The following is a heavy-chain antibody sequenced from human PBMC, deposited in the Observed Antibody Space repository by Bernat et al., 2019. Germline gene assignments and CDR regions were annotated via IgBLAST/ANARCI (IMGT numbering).Heavy chain of an antibody. Sequence: VQLLESGGGLVQPGGSLRLSCAASGFTFSNYAMSWVRQAPGKGLEWVSTISTSGGNTYYADSVKGRFTISRDNSKNTLYLQMNSLRAEDTAVYYCAKVRVPATIGLLGFDYWGQGTLVTVSS. J-gene: IGHJ4*02. D-gene: IGHD2-2*02. V-gene: IGHV3-23*01. CDR3: AKVRVPATIGLLGFDY. CDR2: ISTSGGNT. CDR1: GFTFSNYA.